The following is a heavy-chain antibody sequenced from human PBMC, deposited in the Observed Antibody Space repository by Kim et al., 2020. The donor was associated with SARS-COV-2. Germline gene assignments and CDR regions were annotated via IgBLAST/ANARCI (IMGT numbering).Heavy chain of an antibody. Sequence: NTRFSQKVQGRLTHTRETSASTAYMELNSLRSEDTAVYYCAREGHEGGYLTWGQGTMVTVSS. D-gene: IGHD3-22*01. CDR3: AREGHEGGYLT. J-gene: IGHJ3*01. V-gene: IGHV1-3*01. CDR2: NT.